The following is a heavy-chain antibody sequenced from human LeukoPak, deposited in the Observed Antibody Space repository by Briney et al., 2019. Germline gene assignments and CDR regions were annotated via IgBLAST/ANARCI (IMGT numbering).Heavy chain of an antibody. CDR2: ISYDGSNK. V-gene: IGHV3-30*04. J-gene: IGHJ4*02. D-gene: IGHD1-26*01. CDR1: RLTFSSYA. Sequence: GGSLRLSCAASRLTFSSYAMHWVRQAPGKGLEWVAVISYDGSNKYYADSVKGRFTISRDNSKNTLYLQMNSLRAEDTAVYYCARAPAQESGASMGHWGQGTLVTVSS. CDR3: ARAPAQESGASMGH.